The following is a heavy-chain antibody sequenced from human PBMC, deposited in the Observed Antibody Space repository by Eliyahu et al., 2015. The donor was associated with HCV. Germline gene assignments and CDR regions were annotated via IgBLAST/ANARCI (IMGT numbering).Heavy chain of an antibody. D-gene: IGHD5-24*01. CDR3: ARQFTKMAPYVY. V-gene: IGHV5-51*01. CDR2: IYGGXSQT. CDR1: GYRFINYW. Sequence: EVQLVQSGAEVKKPGESLKISCKGFGYRFINYWIGWVRQVPGQGLEWMGIIYGGXSQTIYSPSFRGQVTISVDKAAQTAYLHWSSLKASDSAMYYCARQFTKMAPYVYWGQGTLVTVSS. J-gene: IGHJ4*02.